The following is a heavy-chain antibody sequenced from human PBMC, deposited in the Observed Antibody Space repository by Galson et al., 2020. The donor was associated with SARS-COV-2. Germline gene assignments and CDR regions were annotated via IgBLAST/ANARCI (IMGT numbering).Heavy chain of an antibody. D-gene: IGHD5-18*01. J-gene: IGHJ4*02. Sequence: PGGSLRLSCAASGFTFSTYWMIFFLHSPLNVLDFFPNINQDGSDRSYADSVKGRFTVSSDNPKNSVYLQMNSLRVEDTAVYYCARDQDGYNDFWGRGTLVTVSS. CDR3: ARDQDGYNDF. CDR1: GFTFSTYW. V-gene: IGHV3-7*01. CDR2: INQDGSDR.